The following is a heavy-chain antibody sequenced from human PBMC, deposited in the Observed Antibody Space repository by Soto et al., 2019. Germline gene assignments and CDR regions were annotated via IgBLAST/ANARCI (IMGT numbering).Heavy chain of an antibody. CDR2: IYYSGST. Sequence: SETLSLTCTVSGGSISSGDYYWSWIRQPPGKGLEWIGYIYYSGSTYYNPSLKSRVTISVDTSKNQFSLKLSSVTAADTAVYYCARSSKQWLDNWFDPWGQGTLVTVSS. D-gene: IGHD6-19*01. V-gene: IGHV4-30-4*01. CDR3: ARSSKQWLDNWFDP. CDR1: GGSISSGDYY. J-gene: IGHJ5*02.